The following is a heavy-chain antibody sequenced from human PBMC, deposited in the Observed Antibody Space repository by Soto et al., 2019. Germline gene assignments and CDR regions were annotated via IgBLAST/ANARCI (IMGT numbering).Heavy chain of an antibody. J-gene: IGHJ4*02. Sequence: SETLSLTCTVSGGSINTYYWTWIRQPPGKGLEWIGDIYYSGSTSYNPSLKSRVTMSVDTSKNQFSLKLSSVAAADTAVYYCARNCDSSGSCLDHWGQGTLVTVSS. CDR1: GGSINTYY. D-gene: IGHD3-22*01. CDR2: IYYSGST. CDR3: ARNCDSSGSCLDH. V-gene: IGHV4-59*01.